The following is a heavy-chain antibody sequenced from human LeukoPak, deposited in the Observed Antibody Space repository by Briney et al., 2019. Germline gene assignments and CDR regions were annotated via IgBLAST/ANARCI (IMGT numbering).Heavy chain of an antibody. J-gene: IGHJ4*02. CDR1: GYSISGSYF. D-gene: IGHD6-19*01. CDR2: IYHSGST. Sequence: SETLSLTCTVSGYSISGSYFWGWIRQPPGKGLEWIGSIYHSGSTYYNPSLKSRVTISVDTSKNQFSLKLSSVTAADTAVYYCARVLLPMAGTFLDYWGQGTLVTVSS. V-gene: IGHV4-38-2*02. CDR3: ARVLLPMAGTFLDY.